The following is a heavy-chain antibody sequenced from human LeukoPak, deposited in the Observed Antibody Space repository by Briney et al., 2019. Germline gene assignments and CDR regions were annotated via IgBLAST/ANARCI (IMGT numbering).Heavy chain of an antibody. CDR2: INHSGST. V-gene: IGHV4-34*01. J-gene: IGHJ4*02. Sequence: PSETLSLTCAVYGGSFSGYYWSWIRQPPGKWLEWIGEINHSGSTNYNPSPKSRVTISVDTSKNQFSLKLSSVTAADTAVYYCARYPWGSSGYYVFDYWGPGTLVTVSS. CDR1: GGSFSGYY. CDR3: ARYPWGSSGYYVFDY. D-gene: IGHD3-22*01.